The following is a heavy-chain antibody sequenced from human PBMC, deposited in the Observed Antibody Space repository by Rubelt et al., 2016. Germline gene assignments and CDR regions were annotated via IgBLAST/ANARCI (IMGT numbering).Heavy chain of an antibody. CDR1: GGSFSGYY. Sequence: QVQLQQWGAGLLKPSETLSLTCAVYGGSFSGYYWSWIRQPPGKGLEWIGEINHSGKTNYTPSLKGRVTISVETAKNQFSLKLSSVTAAETAVYYCATEDCTNGVCYTSGYWGQGTLVTVSS. V-gene: IGHV4-34*01. D-gene: IGHD2-8*01. CDR2: INHSGKT. CDR3: ATEDCTNGVCYTSGY. J-gene: IGHJ4*02.